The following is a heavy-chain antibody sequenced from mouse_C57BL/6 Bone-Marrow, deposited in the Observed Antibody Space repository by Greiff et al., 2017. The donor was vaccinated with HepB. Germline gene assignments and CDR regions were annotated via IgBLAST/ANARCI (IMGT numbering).Heavy chain of an antibody. J-gene: IGHJ3*01. CDR1: GFSLTSYG. CDR3: ASGDLSYYGGSYRFAY. D-gene: IGHD1-1*01. CDR2: IWGVGST. Sequence: VHLVESGPGLVAPSQSLSITCTVSGFSLTSYGVDWVRQSPGQGLEWLGVIWGVGSTNYTSALKSRLSIIKDNSKSQVFLKMNSLQTDATAMYYCASGDLSYYGGSYRFAYWGQGTLVTVSA. V-gene: IGHV2-6*01.